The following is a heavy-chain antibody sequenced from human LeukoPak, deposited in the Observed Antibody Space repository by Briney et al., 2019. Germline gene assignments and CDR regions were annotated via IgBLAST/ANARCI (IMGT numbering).Heavy chain of an antibody. Sequence: KPSETLSLTCAVYGGSFSGYYWSWIRQPPGKGLEWIGYIYYSGSTNYNPSLKSRVALSVDTSKNQFSLNLTSVTAADTAVYYCARGEYYYYGMDVWGQGTTVTVS. J-gene: IGHJ6*02. V-gene: IGHV4-59*08. CDR2: IYYSGST. D-gene: IGHD3-16*01. CDR3: ARGEYYYYGMDV. CDR1: GGSFSGYY.